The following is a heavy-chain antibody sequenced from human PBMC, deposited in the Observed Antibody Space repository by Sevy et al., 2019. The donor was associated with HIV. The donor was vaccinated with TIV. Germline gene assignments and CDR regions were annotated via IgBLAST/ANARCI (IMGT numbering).Heavy chain of an antibody. D-gene: IGHD3-10*01. CDR3: ASEGYYYRSGTYRPPNYYGMDV. CDR1: GYTFSSYG. CDR2: ISDYNGYT. V-gene: IGHV1-18*01. J-gene: IGHJ6*02. Sequence: ASVKVSCKASGYTFSSYGISWVRQAPGQGLEGMGWISDYNGYTNYAHKFQGRVTMSTETSTRTAYMELRSLRSDDTAVYFCASEGYYYRSGTYRPPNYYGMDVWGQGTAVTVSS.